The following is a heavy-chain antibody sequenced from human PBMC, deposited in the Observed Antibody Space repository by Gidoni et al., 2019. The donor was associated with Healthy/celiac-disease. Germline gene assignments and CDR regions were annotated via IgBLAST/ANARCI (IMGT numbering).Heavy chain of an antibody. V-gene: IGHV4-34*01. CDR1: GGSFSGYY. CDR3: ARGPIVATIGGIYYYGMDV. Sequence: QVQLQQWGAGLLKPSETLSLTCAVYGGSFSGYYWSWIRQPPGKGLEWIGEINHRGRTNYNPSLKSRVTISVDTSKNQFSLKLSSVTAADTAVYYGARGPIVATIGGIYYYGMDVWGQGTTVTVSS. J-gene: IGHJ6*02. CDR2: INHRGRT. D-gene: IGHD5-12*01.